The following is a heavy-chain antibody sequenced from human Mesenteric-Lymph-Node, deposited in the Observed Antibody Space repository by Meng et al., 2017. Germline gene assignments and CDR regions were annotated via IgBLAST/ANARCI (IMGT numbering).Heavy chain of an antibody. V-gene: IGHV1-18*01. Sequence: ASVKVSCKASGYTFTSYDINWVRQATGQGLEWMGWISAYNGNTNYAQKLQGRVTMTTDTSTSTAYVELRSLRSDDTAVYYCARANKGYYYYGMDVWGQGTTVTVSS. CDR1: GYTFTSYD. CDR2: ISAYNGNT. CDR3: ARANKGYYYYGMDV. J-gene: IGHJ6*02.